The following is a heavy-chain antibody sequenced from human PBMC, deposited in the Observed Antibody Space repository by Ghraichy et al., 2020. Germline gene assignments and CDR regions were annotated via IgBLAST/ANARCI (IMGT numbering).Heavy chain of an antibody. CDR2: IIPILGIA. CDR3: ARVTSSSSSWYFDL. Sequence: SVKVSCKASGGTFSSYTISWVRQAPGQGLEWMGRIIPILGIANYAQKFQGRVTITADKSTSTAYMELSSLRSEDTAVYYCARVTSSSSSWYFDLWGRGTLVTVSS. V-gene: IGHV1-69*02. J-gene: IGHJ2*01. D-gene: IGHD6-6*01. CDR1: GGTFSSYT.